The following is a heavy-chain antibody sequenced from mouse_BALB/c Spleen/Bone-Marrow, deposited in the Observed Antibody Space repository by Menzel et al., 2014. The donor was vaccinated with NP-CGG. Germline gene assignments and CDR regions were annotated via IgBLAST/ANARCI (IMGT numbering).Heavy chain of an antibody. CDR2: INPGNGGT. CDR3: ARGSPY. D-gene: IGHD6-2*01. Sequence: VQLQQSGAELVKPGASVKLSCKTSDYTFTNYYIYWVKQRPGQGLEWIGEINPGNGGTSFNERFKSKATLTVDKSSTTAYILLTSLTSEDSAVYYCARGSPYWGQGTLVTVSA. V-gene: IGHV1S81*02. CDR1: DYTFTNYY. J-gene: IGHJ3*01.